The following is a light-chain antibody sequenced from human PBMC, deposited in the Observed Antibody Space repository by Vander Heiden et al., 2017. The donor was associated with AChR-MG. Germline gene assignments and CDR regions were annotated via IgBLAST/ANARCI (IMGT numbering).Light chain of an antibody. Sequence: SYDLVQPPSVSVAPGTTADIPCRGNNLGGKSVHWYQQRPGQAPLLVIFYNSDRPSGISERFSGSNSGNTATLSISRVEAGDEADYYCQVWDSRSDQWVFGGGTKLTVL. J-gene: IGLJ2*01. CDR1: NLGGKS. CDR2: YNS. CDR3: QVWDSRSDQWV. V-gene: IGLV3-21*04.